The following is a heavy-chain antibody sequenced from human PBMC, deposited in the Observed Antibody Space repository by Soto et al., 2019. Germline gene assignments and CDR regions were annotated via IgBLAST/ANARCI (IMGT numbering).Heavy chain of an antibody. D-gene: IGHD1-7*01. CDR3: ARNEYNWNSPPMDV. CDR1: GYTFTSYG. J-gene: IGHJ6*03. CDR2: ISAYNGNT. Sequence: ASVKVSCKASGYTFTSYGISWVRQAPGQGLEWMGWISAYNGNTNYAQKLQGRVTMTTDTSTSTAYMELRSLRSDDTAVYYCARNEYNWNSPPMDVWGKGTTVTVSS. V-gene: IGHV1-18*01.